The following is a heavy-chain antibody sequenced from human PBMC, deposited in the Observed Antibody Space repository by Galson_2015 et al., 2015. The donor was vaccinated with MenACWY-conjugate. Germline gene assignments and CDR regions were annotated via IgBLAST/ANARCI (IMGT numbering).Heavy chain of an antibody. J-gene: IGHJ4*02. CDR3: ARFLFAANTRLGDY. CDR2: IDHSGGT. V-gene: IGHV4-4*02. D-gene: IGHD6-25*01. CDR1: GASISSGNR. Sequence: ATLSLSCAVSGASISSGNRWSWVRPPPGQGLEWIGEIDHSGGTHYNSSLKSRVTITVDKSKNQYSLMLSSVTDAATAVYYCARFLFAANTRLGDYWGQGTLVTVSS.